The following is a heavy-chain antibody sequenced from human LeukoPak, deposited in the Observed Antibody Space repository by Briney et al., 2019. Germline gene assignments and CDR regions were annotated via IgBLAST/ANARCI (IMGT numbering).Heavy chain of an antibody. CDR3: AKDTGFDY. Sequence: GGSLRLSCAASGFTFNSYAMSWVRQAPGKGLQWVSTISGSGGSTYYADSVKGRFTISRDTSKNTLYLQMNSLRAEDTALYYCAKDTGFDYWGRGTLVTVSS. D-gene: IGHD2-8*02. J-gene: IGHJ4*02. V-gene: IGHV3-23*01. CDR2: ISGSGGST. CDR1: GFTFNSYA.